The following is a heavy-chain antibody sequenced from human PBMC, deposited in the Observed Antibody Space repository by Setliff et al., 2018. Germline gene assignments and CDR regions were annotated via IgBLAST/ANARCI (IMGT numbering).Heavy chain of an antibody. Sequence: SVKVSCKASGYTFSSYAISWVRQAPGQGLEWLGWISVYSGNTDYAKNFQGRVTMTADTSTSTAYMELRSLTSDDTAVYYCARRPRAVYGSGRRNWFLDYWGQGTLVTVSS. CDR3: ARRPRAVYGSGRRNWFLDY. J-gene: IGHJ4*02. D-gene: IGHD3-10*01. V-gene: IGHV1-18*01. CDR1: GYTFSSYA. CDR2: ISVYSGNT.